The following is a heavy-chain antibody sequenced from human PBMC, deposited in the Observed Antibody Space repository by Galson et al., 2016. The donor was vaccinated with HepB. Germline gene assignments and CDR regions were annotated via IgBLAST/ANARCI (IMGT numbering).Heavy chain of an antibody. CDR2: ISAYNGNT. Sequence: SVKVSCKASGFSFSSYGFSWVRQAPGQGLEWMGWISAYNGNTKYAQHLQGRVTLTTDTSTNTAYMELRSLTSDDTAVYYCAREWGGYYYFEYRGQGTLVTVSS. V-gene: IGHV1-18*01. J-gene: IGHJ4*02. D-gene: IGHD3-3*01. CDR3: AREWGGYYYFEY. CDR1: GFSFSSYG.